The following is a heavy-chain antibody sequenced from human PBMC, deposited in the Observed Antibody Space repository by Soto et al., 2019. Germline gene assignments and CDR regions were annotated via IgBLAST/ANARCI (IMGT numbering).Heavy chain of an antibody. CDR1: GYTFTNYY. Sequence: ASVKVSCKASGYTFTNYYVHWARQAPGQGPEWMGVINPSGGSTRDAQKFQGRVTMTRDTSTSTVHMELSSLRSEDTAVYYCAREGGNLNWFDPWGQGTLVTVSS. CDR2: INPSGGST. D-gene: IGHD1-26*01. CDR3: AREGGNLNWFDP. V-gene: IGHV1-46*01. J-gene: IGHJ5*02.